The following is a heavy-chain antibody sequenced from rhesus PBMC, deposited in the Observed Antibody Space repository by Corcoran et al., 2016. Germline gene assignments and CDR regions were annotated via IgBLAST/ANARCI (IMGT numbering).Heavy chain of an antibody. Sequence: EVQLVESGGGLAKPGGSLRLSCAASGFSFSDYYMYWVRQAPGKGLEWVSGISYTGCRTYYADSVKGRFTISRENAKKTLYLQMDSLRAEDTAVYYCARDSSTVAAIFYYGLDSWGQGVVVTVSS. J-gene: IGHJ6*01. D-gene: IGHD4-29*01. V-gene: IGHV3S18*01. CDR1: GFSFSDYY. CDR3: ARDSSTVAAIFYYGLDS. CDR2: ISYTGCRT.